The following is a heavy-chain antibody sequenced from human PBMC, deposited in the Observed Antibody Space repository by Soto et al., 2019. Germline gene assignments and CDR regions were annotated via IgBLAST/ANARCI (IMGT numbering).Heavy chain of an antibody. V-gene: IGHV1-69*13. D-gene: IGHD6-6*01. CDR2: IIPIFGTA. Sequence: SVKVSCKASGGTFSSYAISWVRQAPGQGLEWMGGIIPIFGTANYAQKFQGRVTITADESTSTAYMELSSLRAEDTAVYYCARAHMEEQLAPQWFDPWGQGTLVTVSS. CDR3: ARAHMEEQLAPQWFDP. CDR1: GGTFSSYA. J-gene: IGHJ5*02.